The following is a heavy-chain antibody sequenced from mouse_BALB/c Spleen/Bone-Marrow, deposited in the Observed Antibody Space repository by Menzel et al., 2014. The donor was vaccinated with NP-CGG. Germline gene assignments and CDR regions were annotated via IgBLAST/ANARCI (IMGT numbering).Heavy chain of an antibody. CDR3: ARHGGSLLYAMDC. D-gene: IGHD1-1*02. V-gene: IGHV2-6-1*01. J-gene: IGHJ4*01. Sequence: QVQLKESGPGLVAPSQTLSITCTIPGISLTNYGLHWVRRPPGKGLEWLVVIWRDGSTTYNSALKSRLSISKDNSKSQVFLKMNSHQTDDTAMYYCARHGGSLLYAMDCWGQGTSVTVSS. CDR1: GISLTNYG. CDR2: IWRDGST.